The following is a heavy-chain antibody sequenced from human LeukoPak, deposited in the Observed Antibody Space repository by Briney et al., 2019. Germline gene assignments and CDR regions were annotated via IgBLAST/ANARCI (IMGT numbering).Heavy chain of an antibody. J-gene: IGHJ1*01. CDR2: INDRGSI. Sequence: SETLSLTCAVYGGSFSGYFWSWIRQPPGQGLEWIGEINDRGSINHNPSFRSRVTLSVDTSEMQLSLKLTSVTAADTAVYYCARVETGVGPDYWGQGTLVTVSS. CDR3: ARVETGVGPDY. V-gene: IGHV4-34*01. D-gene: IGHD1-26*01. CDR1: GGSFSGYF.